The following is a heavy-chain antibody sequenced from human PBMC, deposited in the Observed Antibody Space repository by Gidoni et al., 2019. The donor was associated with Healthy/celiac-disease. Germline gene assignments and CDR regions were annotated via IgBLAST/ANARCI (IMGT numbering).Heavy chain of an antibody. J-gene: IGHJ6*02. CDR3: ARGGYGGNSDYYGMDV. V-gene: IGHV3-30*01. Sequence: QVQLVESGGGVVQPGRSLSLYCASSGFPFSSYAMHWVRQAPGKGLEWVAVISYDGRNKYYADSVKGRFTISRDNSKNTLYLQMNSLRAEDTAVYYCARGGYGGNSDYYGMDVWGQGTMVTVSS. D-gene: IGHD4-17*01. CDR2: ISYDGRNK. CDR1: GFPFSSYA.